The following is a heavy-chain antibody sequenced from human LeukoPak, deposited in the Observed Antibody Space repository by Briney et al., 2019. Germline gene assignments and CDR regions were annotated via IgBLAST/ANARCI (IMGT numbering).Heavy chain of an antibody. V-gene: IGHV5-51*01. CDR2: IHPGDSDT. Sequence: GESLKISCKGSGYSFTSYWIGWVRQMPGKGLEWMGIIHPGDSDTRYSPSFRGQVTISADKSISTAYLQWSSLKASDTAMYYCARQRGYCSSTRCYAENWFDPWGQGTLVTVSS. CDR1: GYSFTSYW. J-gene: IGHJ5*02. D-gene: IGHD2-2*01. CDR3: ARQRGYCSSTRCYAENWFDP.